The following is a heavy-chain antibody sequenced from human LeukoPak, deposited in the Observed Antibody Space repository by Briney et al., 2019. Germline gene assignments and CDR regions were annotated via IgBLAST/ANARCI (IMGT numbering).Heavy chain of an antibody. CDR1: GFTFSDYY. CDR2: ISSSGSSI. J-gene: IGHJ4*02. V-gene: IGHV3-11*01. CDR3: ARSVSGYSPFDY. Sequence: GGSLRLSCAASGFTFSDYYMSWIRQAPGKGLEWVSYISSSGSSIYYADSVRGRFTISRDNAKNSLYLQMNSLRAEDTAVYYCARSVSGYSPFDYWGQGTLVTVSS. D-gene: IGHD3-22*01.